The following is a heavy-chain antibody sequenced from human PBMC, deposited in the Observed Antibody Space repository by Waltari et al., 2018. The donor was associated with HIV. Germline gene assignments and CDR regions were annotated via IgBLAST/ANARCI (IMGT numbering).Heavy chain of an antibody. D-gene: IGHD3-10*01. J-gene: IGHJ4*02. CDR2: INIDGRTI. CDR3: SRDTFGEYDF. CDR1: GFSVTSYW. Sequence: EVQLVQSGGGLIKPGGSLRLSCAASGFSVTSYWMHWVRQSPGKGLVWVSRINIDGRTIDYADHVRGRFTISRDSAENTLSLQMNNLREEDTGVYYCSRDTFGEYDFWGQGTLVTVSS. V-gene: IGHV3-74*01.